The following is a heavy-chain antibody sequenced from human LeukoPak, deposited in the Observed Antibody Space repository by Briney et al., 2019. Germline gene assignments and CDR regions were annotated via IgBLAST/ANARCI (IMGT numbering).Heavy chain of an antibody. CDR1: GFTFDDYA. Sequence: PGGSLRLSCAASGFTFDDYAMHWVRQAPGKGLEWVSGISWNSGSIGYADSVKGRFTISRDNAKNSLYLQMNSLRAEDTALYYCAKDSSSWYASGFDYWGQGTLVTVSS. CDR2: ISWNSGSI. CDR3: AKDSSSWYASGFDY. V-gene: IGHV3-9*01. J-gene: IGHJ4*02. D-gene: IGHD6-13*01.